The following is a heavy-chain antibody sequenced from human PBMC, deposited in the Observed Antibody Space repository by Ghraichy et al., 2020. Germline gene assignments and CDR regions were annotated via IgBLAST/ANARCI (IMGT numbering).Heavy chain of an antibody. CDR2: IEFDGSNK. V-gene: IGHV3-30*02. Sequence: GGSLRLSCAASGFTFSNYGMHWVRQAPGKGLEWVAYIEFDGSNKHYADSVKDRFTISRDNSKNTLYLQMNSLRVEDTAVYYCAAKRGGSIAVAGLFDYWGQGTRVTVSS. CDR3: AAKRGGSIAVAGLFDY. CDR1: GFTFSNYG. D-gene: IGHD6-19*01. J-gene: IGHJ4*02.